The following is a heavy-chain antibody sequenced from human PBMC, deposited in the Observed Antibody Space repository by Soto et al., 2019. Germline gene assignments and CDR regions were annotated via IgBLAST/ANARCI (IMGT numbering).Heavy chain of an antibody. CDR2: INHSGST. CDR1: GGSFSGYY. V-gene: IGHV4-34*01. J-gene: IGHJ4*02. D-gene: IGHD1-26*01. Sequence: QVQLQQWGAGLLKPSETLSLTWPVYGGSFSGYYWSWIRQPPGKGLEWIGEINHSGSTNYNPSLKSRVTISVDTSKNQFSLKLSSVTAADTAVYYCARRRWREASDYWGQGTLVTVSS. CDR3: ARRRWREASDY.